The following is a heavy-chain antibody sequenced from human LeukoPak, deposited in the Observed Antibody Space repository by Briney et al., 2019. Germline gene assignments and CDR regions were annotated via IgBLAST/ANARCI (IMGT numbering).Heavy chain of an antibody. CDR1: GYSFTSYW. J-gene: IGHJ4*02. CDR3: ARRDSRRHFDY. Sequence: GESLQISCQGSGYSFTSYWIGWVRQMPGKGLEWMGIIYPGDSDTRYSPSFQGQVTISADKSISTAYLQWSGLKASDTAMYYCARRDSRRHFDYWGQGTLVTVSS. V-gene: IGHV5-51*01. CDR2: IYPGDSDT. D-gene: IGHD6-13*01.